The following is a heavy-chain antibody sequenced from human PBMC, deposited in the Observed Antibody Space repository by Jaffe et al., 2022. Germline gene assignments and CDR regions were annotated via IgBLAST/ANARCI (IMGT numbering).Heavy chain of an antibody. CDR2: MNPNSGNT. Sequence: QVQLVQSGAEVKKPGASVKVSCKASGYTFTSYDINWVRQATGQGLEWMGWMNPNSGNTGYAQKFQGRVTMTRNTSISTAYMELSSLRSEDTAVYYCARVPLYYDILTGLLDYWGQGTLVTVSS. CDR1: GYTFTSYD. V-gene: IGHV1-8*01. CDR3: ARVPLYYDILTGLLDY. D-gene: IGHD3-9*01. J-gene: IGHJ4*02.